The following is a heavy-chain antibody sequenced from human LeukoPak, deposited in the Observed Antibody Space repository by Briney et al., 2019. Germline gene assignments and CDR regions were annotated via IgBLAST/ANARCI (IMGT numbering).Heavy chain of an antibody. CDR3: AASSTGSGYPYRSYYFDY. D-gene: IGHD5-12*01. Sequence: LETLSLTCAVYGGSFSGYYWSWIRQPPGKGLEWIGEINHSGSTNYNPSLKSRVTISVDTSKNQFSLKLSSVTAADTAVYYCAASSTGSGYPYRSYYFDYWGQGTLVTVSS. CDR2: INHSGST. CDR1: GGSFSGYY. J-gene: IGHJ4*02. V-gene: IGHV4-34*01.